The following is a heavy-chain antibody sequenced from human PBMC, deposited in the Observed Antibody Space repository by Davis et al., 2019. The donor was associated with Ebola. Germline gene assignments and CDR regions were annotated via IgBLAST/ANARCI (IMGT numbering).Heavy chain of an antibody. V-gene: IGHV4-59*01. D-gene: IGHD5-18*01. CDR3: ARGSAKVV. CDR2: IYYSGST. CDR1: GGSISSYY. J-gene: IGHJ4*02. Sequence: PSETLSLTCTVSGGSISSYYWSWIRQPPGKGLEWIGYIYYSGSTNYNPSLKSRVTISVDTSKNQFSLKLSSVTAADTAVYYCARGSAKVVWGQGTLVTVSS.